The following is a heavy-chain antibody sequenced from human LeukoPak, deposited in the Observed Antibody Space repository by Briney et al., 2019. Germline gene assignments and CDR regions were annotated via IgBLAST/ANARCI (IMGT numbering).Heavy chain of an antibody. D-gene: IGHD5-18*01. Sequence: SETLSLTCTVSGGSISSYYWSWIRQPPGKGLEWIGYIYYSGSTNYNPSLTSRVTISVDTSKNQFSLKLSSVTAADTAVYYCARGVTHFDYWGQGTLVTVSS. V-gene: IGHV4-59*01. CDR2: IYYSGST. J-gene: IGHJ4*02. CDR3: ARGVTHFDY. CDR1: GGSISSYY.